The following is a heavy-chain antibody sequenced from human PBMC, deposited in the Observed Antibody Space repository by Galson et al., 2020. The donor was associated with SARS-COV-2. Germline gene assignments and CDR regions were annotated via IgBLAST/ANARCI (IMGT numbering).Heavy chain of an antibody. CDR1: GFTFSSYG. Sequence: GGSLRLSCAASGFTFSSYGMHWVRQAPGKGLEWVAFIRYDGSNKYYADSVKGRFTISRDNSKNTLYLQMNSLRAEDTAVYYCAKDGLAYYDFWSGNYYYYYMDVWGKGTTVTVSS. CDR2: IRYDGSNK. CDR3: AKDGLAYYDFWSGNYYYYYMDV. V-gene: IGHV3-30*02. D-gene: IGHD3-3*01. J-gene: IGHJ6*03.